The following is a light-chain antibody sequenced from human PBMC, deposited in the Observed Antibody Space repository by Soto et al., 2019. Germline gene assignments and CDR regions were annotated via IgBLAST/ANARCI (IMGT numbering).Light chain of an antibody. V-gene: IGLV1-40*01. J-gene: IGLJ1*01. CDR3: QSYDSSLSGYV. CDR1: SSNIGAGYE. CDR2: ENN. Sequence: QSVLTQPPSVSEAPGQRVTISCTGSSSNIGAGYEAHWYQQFPGPAPKLLIYENNNRPSGVPDRFSGSKSGTSASLAITGLQAEDEAEYYCQSYDSSLSGYVFGTGTKLTVL.